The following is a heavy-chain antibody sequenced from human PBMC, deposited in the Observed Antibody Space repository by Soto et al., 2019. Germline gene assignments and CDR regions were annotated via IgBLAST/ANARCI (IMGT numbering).Heavy chain of an antibody. CDR3: ARDLDGLHDDTSGPFPRPG. D-gene: IGHD3-22*01. CDR2: IYPTGSI. CDR1: GGSISSGGYS. J-gene: IGHJ1*01. Sequence: PSETLSLTCTVSGGSISSGGYSWSWIRQSPEKGLEWLGCIYPTGSIYYNPSLKSRATMSIDTAGNQFSLKVSSVTVADTAVYYCARDLDGLHDDTSGPFPRPGWGQGTLVTVSS. V-gene: IGHV4-30-2*05.